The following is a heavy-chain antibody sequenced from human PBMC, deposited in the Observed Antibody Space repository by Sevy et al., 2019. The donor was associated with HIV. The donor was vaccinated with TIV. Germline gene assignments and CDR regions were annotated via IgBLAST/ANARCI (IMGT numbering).Heavy chain of an antibody. CDR2: ISGPGYGT. CDR3: GKALNPALESMLEVNLRSLKGFDV. Sequence: GGSLRLSCAASGFTFNTHAMNWVRQAPGKGLEWVSVISGPGYGTNYADSVKGRFTISRDNSKNTLYLQMNSLTDDDTAVYYCGKALNPALESMLEVNLRSLKGFDVWGQGTMVTVSS. J-gene: IGHJ3*01. CDR1: GFTFNTHA. D-gene: IGHD3-22*01. V-gene: IGHV3-23*01.